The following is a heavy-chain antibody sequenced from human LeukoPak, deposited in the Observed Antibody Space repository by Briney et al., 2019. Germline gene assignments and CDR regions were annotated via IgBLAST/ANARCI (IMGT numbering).Heavy chain of an antibody. CDR2: IRYDGSNK. CDR1: GFTFSSYG. Sequence: GGSLRLSCAASGFTFSSYGMHWVRQAPGKGLEWVAFIRYDGSNKYYADSVKGRFTISRDNSKNTLYLQMNSLRAEDTAVYYCASSRDYYDSSGSPEDYWGQGTLVTVSS. V-gene: IGHV3-30*02. J-gene: IGHJ4*02. D-gene: IGHD3-22*01. CDR3: ASSRDYYDSSGSPEDY.